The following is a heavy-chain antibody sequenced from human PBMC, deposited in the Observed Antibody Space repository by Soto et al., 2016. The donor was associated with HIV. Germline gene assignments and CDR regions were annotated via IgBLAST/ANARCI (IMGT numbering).Heavy chain of an antibody. CDR1: GYSFSGYY. J-gene: IGHJ6*02. CDR3: ARDASYYYGMDV. CDR2: INPNSGVT. V-gene: IGHV1-2*02. Sequence: QVQLVQSGAEVKKPGASVKVSCKASGYSFSGYYMHWVRQAPGQGLEWMGWINPNSGVTNYAQKFQGRVTMTRDTSISTAYMELSRLRSDDTAVYYCARDASYYYGMDVWGQGTTVTVSS.